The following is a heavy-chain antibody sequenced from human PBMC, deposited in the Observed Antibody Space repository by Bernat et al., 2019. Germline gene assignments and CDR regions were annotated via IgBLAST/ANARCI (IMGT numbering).Heavy chain of an antibody. CDR2: IYYSGST. J-gene: IGHJ4*02. CDR3: ARGHDFWSGYYTAYFDY. CDR1: GGSISSYY. D-gene: IGHD3-3*01. Sequence: QVQLQESGPGLVKPSETLSLTCTVSGGSISSYYWSWIRQPPGKGLEWIGYIYYSGSTNYNPSLTSRVTISVDTSKNQFSLKLSSVTAADTAVYYCARGHDFWSGYYTAYFDYWGQGTLVTVSS. V-gene: IGHV4-59*01.